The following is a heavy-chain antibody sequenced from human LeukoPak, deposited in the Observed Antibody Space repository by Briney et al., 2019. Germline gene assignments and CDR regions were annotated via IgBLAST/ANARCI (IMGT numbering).Heavy chain of an antibody. CDR2: ISGSGGST. V-gene: IGHV3-23*01. D-gene: IGHD6-19*01. CDR1: GFTFSSYA. Sequence: GGSLRLSCAASGFTFSSYAMSWVRQAPGKGLEWVSAISGSGGSTYYADSVKGRFTISRDNSKNTLYLQMNSLRAEDTAVYYCARSSGWYSYAPFDYWGQGTLVTVSS. J-gene: IGHJ4*02. CDR3: ARSSGWYSYAPFDY.